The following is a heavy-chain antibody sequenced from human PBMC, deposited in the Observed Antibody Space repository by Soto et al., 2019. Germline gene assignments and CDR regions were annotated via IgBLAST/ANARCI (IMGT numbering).Heavy chain of an antibody. V-gene: IGHV3-33*08. J-gene: IGHJ4*02. CDR1: GFTFSSYA. CDR3: ARERGQIDY. Sequence: GGSLRLSCAASGFTFSSYAMSWVRQAPGKGLEWVAVIWHDGSNQYYADSVKGRFTISRDNSNNSLYLQLNSLRAEDTAVYYCARERGQIDYWGQGTLVTVSS. CDR2: IWHDGSNQ.